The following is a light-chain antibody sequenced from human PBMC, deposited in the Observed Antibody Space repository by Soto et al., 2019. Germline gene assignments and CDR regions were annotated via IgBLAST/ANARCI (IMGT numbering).Light chain of an antibody. V-gene: IGKV3-15*01. CDR1: QSVRSN. CDR3: QQYNNWPFT. Sequence: EIVMTQSPATLSVSPWERVSLSCRASQSVRSNLAWYQQKPGQAPRLLIYGASTRATGIPARFSGSGSGTEFTLTISSLQSEDFAVYYCQQYNNWPFTFGPGTKVDIK. CDR2: GAS. J-gene: IGKJ3*01.